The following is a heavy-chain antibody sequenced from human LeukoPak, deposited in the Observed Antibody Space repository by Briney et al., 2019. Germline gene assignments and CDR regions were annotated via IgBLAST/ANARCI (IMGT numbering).Heavy chain of an antibody. V-gene: IGHV3-21*01. CDR1: GFTFSSYS. CDR2: ISSRSSYI. J-gene: IGHJ4*02. D-gene: IGHD2-2*01. CDR3: ARRSSTHGEYYLGY. Sequence: GGSLRLSCAASGFTFSSYSMNWVRQAPGKGLEWVSSISSRSSYIYYADSVKGRFTISRDNAKNSLYLQMNSLRAEDTAVYYCARRSSTHGEYYLGYWGQGTLVTVSS.